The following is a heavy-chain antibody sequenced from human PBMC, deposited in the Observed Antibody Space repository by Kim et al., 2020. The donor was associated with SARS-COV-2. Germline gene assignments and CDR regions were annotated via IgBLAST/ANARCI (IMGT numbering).Heavy chain of an antibody. V-gene: IGHV4-39*07. CDR1: GGSISSSSYY. Sequence: SETLSLTCTVSGGSISSSSYYWGWIRQPPGKGLEWIGSIYYSGSTYYNPSLKSRVTISVDTSKNQFSLKLSSVTAADTAVYYCARATPNYDILTGLNWFDPWGQGSLVTVSS. CDR2: IYYSGST. CDR3: ARATPNYDILTGLNWFDP. D-gene: IGHD3-9*01. J-gene: IGHJ5*02.